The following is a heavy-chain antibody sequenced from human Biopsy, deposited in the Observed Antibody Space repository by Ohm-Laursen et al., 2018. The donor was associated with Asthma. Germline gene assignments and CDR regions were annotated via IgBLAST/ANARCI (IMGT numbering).Heavy chain of an antibody. CDR3: ARDRAMISET. D-gene: IGHD3-22*01. CDR2: IYYTGTT. Sequence: GTLSLTCTVSGGSISGFYWSWIRQPPGKGLEWIGYIYYTGTTNYNPSLKSRVSISLDTSKNQFSLRLTSVTAADTAVYYCARDRAMISETWGQGTLVTVSS. CDR1: GGSISGFY. J-gene: IGHJ5*02. V-gene: IGHV4-59*12.